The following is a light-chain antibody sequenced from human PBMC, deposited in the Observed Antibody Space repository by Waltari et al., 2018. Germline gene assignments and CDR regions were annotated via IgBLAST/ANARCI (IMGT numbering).Light chain of an antibody. CDR3: LLYYGGVWV. J-gene: IGLJ3*02. Sequence: QTVVTQEASLTVSPGGTVTLTCASSTGAVTSGHYSNWFQQKPGQAPRALIYSTSNKYSWTPARFSGSLRGGKVALTLSGAQPEDEAEYYCLLYYGGVWVFGGGTKLTVL. CDR2: STS. CDR1: TGAVTSGHY. V-gene: IGLV7-43*01.